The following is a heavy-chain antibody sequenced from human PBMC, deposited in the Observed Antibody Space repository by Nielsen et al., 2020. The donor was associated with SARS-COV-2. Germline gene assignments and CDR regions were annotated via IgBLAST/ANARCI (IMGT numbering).Heavy chain of an antibody. CDR3: TRGFYSQSDC. V-gene: IGHV3-21*01. CDR1: GFTFSDYS. Sequence: GESLKISCTGSGFTFSDYSMNWVRQAPGKGLEWVASISGDSNYIFYSELVKGRFTMSRDNGKNSLYLQMNTLRSEDTALYYCTRGFYSQSDCWGQETLVTVSS. J-gene: IGHJ4*02. D-gene: IGHD2-15*01. CDR2: ISGDSNYI.